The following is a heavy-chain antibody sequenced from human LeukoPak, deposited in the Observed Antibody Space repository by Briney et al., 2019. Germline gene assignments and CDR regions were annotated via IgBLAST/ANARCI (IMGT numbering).Heavy chain of an antibody. J-gene: IGHJ3*02. CDR2: ISAYNGDT. CDR3: ARGGPAPHRITLIVVASSTDAFDI. Sequence: ASVKVSCKASGYTFTSYGISWVRQAPGQGLEWMGWISAYNGDTNYAQKLQGRVTKTTDTSTSTAYMELRSLRSDDTAVHYCARGGPAPHRITLIVVASSTDAFDIWGQGTMVTVSS. D-gene: IGHD3-22*01. CDR1: GYTFTSYG. V-gene: IGHV1-18*01.